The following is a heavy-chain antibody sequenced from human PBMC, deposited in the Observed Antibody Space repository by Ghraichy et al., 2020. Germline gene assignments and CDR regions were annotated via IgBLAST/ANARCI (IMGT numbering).Heavy chain of an antibody. V-gene: IGHV4-59*08. CDR2: VSDSGSP. J-gene: IGHJ4*02. CDR3: AGRNRYSGSYSY. D-gene: IGHD1-26*01. Sequence: GSLNISCIVSGGSISSYYWGWIRQPPGKGLEWIGYVSDSGSPNYNPSLKSRITISLDTSTRQSFLNLRSVTAADTAVYYCAGRNRYSGSYSYWGQGTLVTVSS. CDR1: GGSISSYY.